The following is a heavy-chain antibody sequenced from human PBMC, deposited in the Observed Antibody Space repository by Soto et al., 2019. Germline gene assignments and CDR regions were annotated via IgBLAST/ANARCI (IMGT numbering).Heavy chain of an antibody. V-gene: IGHV4-31*03. Sequence: SETLSLTCTVSGGSISSGGYYWSWIRQHPGKGLEWIGYIYYSGSTYYNPSLKSRVTISVDTSKNQFSLKLSSVTAADTAVYYCARAPGYKSYYYGMDVWGQGTTVTVSS. CDR1: GGSISSGGYY. CDR3: ARAPGYKSYYYGMDV. D-gene: IGHD5-12*01. J-gene: IGHJ6*02. CDR2: IYYSGST.